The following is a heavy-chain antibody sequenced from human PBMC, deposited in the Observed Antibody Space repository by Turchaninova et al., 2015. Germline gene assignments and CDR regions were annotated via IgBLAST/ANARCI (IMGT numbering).Heavy chain of an antibody. CDR3: ARGPDSSGYYYFY. J-gene: IGHJ4*02. CDR2: IIPIVGTP. Sequence: QVQLVQSGAEVKKPGSSVKVSCKASGGTFSTSAISCVRQAPGLGLEWMGGIIPIVGTPNYAQKFQGRVTITADESTSTAYMELSSLRIEDTAVYYCARGPDSSGYYYFYWGQGTLVTVSS. D-gene: IGHD3-22*01. V-gene: IGHV1-69*12. CDR1: GGTFSTSA.